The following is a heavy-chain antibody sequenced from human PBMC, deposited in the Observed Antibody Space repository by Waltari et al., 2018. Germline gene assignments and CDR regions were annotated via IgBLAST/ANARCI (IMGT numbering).Heavy chain of an antibody. J-gene: IGHJ4*02. V-gene: IGHV4-38-2*01. Sequence: QVQLQESGPGLVKPSETLSLTCAASGYSISSGYYWGWNRPPPGKGLEWIGSIYHSGSTSYNPSLKSRVTISVDTSKNQFSLKLSSVTAADTAVYYCARYPRAAAGLYFDYWGQGTLVTVSS. D-gene: IGHD6-13*01. CDR2: IYHSGST. CDR3: ARYPRAAAGLYFDY. CDR1: GYSISSGYY.